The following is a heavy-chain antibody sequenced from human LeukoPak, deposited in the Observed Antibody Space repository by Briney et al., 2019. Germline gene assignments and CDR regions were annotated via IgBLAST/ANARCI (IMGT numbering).Heavy chain of an antibody. V-gene: IGHV1-46*01. D-gene: IGHD6-13*01. J-gene: IGHJ4*02. CDR1: GYTFTSYY. Sequence: ASVKVSCKASGYTFTSYYMHWVRQAPGQGLEWMGIINPSGGGTSYAQKFQGRVTITADESTSTAYMELSSLRSEDTAVYYCATGLSIAAAGTFTNWGQGTLVTVSS. CDR2: INPSGGGT. CDR3: ATGLSIAAAGTFTN.